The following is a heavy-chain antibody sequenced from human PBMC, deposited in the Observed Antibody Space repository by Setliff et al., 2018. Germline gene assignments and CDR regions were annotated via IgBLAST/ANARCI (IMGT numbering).Heavy chain of an antibody. Sequence: SETLSLTCTVSGDPMSSRRYYWAWIRQPAGKGLEWIGQIYTSWSTNYNPSLKSRVTISLDTSKSQFSLSLSSVTAADTAVYYCARGGERYYSAPWGQGTLVTVSS. V-gene: IGHV4-61*09. J-gene: IGHJ5*02. CDR1: GDPMSSRRYY. D-gene: IGHD3-10*01. CDR3: ARGGERYYSAP. CDR2: IYTSWST.